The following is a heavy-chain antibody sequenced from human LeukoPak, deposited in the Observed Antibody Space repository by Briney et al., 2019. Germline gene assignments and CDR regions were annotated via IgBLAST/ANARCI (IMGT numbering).Heavy chain of an antibody. D-gene: IGHD2-2*01. CDR2: ISAYNGNT. CDR3: ARGGREGYCSSTSCTARRAFDI. CDR1: GYTFTSYG. Sequence: ASVKVSCNASGYTFTSYGISWVRQAPGQGLEWMGWISAYNGNTNYAQKLQGRVTMTTDTSTSTAYMELRSLRSDDTAVYYCARGGREGYCSSTSCTARRAFDIWGQGTMVTVSS. J-gene: IGHJ3*02. V-gene: IGHV1-18*01.